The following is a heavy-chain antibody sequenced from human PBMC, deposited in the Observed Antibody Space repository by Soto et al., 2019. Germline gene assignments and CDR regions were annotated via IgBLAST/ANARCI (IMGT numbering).Heavy chain of an antibody. J-gene: IGHJ6*02. V-gene: IGHV3-74*01. CDR3: ASNCAYAEGYYWYGIDV. CDR2: ISSYGSDT. D-gene: IGHD1-1*01. CDR1: GFTFSRYW. Sequence: EVQLVESGGGLVLPGGSLRLSCAASGFTFSRYWMHWVRQAPGKGLVWVSRISSYGSDTHYADSVKGRLTISRDNAKNTLYLQMNSLRADDTAVYYCASNCAYAEGYYWYGIDVWGQGTTVTVSS.